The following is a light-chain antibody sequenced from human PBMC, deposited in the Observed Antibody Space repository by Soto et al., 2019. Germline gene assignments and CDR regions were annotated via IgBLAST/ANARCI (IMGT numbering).Light chain of an antibody. V-gene: IGKV3-11*01. CDR1: QSVSSY. Sequence: EIVLTQSPATLSLSPGERATLSCRASQSVSSYLAWYQQKPGQAPRLLLYDASNRATGIPARFSGSGSGTDFTLTISSLEPGDFAVYYCQQRSNWPLLTFGAGSKVEIK. CDR2: DAS. CDR3: QQRSNWPLLT. J-gene: IGKJ4*01.